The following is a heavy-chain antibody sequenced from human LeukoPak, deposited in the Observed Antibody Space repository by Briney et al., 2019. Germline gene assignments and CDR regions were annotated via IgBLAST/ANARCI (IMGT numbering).Heavy chain of an antibody. Sequence: GGSLRLSCTVSGFTVSSNSWSWVRQAPGKGLEWVSFIYSVGNTHSSDSVKGRFTISRDNSKNTLYLQMNSLRAEDTAIYYCARRAGEYSHPYDYWGQGTLVTVSS. V-gene: IGHV3-53*01. CDR3: ARRAGEYSHPYDY. CDR2: IYSVGNT. D-gene: IGHD2-15*01. CDR1: GFTVSSNS. J-gene: IGHJ4*02.